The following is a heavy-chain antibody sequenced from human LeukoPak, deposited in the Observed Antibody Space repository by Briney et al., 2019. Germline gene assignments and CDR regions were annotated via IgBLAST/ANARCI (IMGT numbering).Heavy chain of an antibody. CDR1: GFSFSDYY. CDR3: ATHPLGSSGLYRYYHIDV. Sequence: GGSLRLSCEASGFSFSDYYMTWIRQGPGKGLEWISYISGSGSGVNYADSVKGRFTISRDNAKNSLYLQMNSLRAEDAAVYYCATHPLGSSGLYRYYHIDVWGNGTTVSVSS. D-gene: IGHD6-19*01. J-gene: IGHJ6*03. CDR2: ISGSGSGV. V-gene: IGHV3-11*01.